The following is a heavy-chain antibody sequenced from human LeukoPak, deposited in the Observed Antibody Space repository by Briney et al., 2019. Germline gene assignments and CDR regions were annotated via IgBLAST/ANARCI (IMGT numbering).Heavy chain of an antibody. D-gene: IGHD2-15*01. J-gene: IGHJ4*02. CDR2: IIPIFGTT. V-gene: IGHV1-69*05. CDR3: ARGLRDTFCSGGSCYSDY. Sequence: SVKVSCKAFGGSLSTYVISWVRQAPGQGLEWMGAIIPIFGTTNYAQRFQGRVTITTDESTSTAYMELSSLISGDAAMYYCARGLRDTFCSGGSCYSDYWGEGTRVTVSS. CDR1: GGSLSTYV.